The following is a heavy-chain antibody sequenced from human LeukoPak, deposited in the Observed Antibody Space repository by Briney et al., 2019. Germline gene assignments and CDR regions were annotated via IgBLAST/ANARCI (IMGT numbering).Heavy chain of an antibody. Sequence: GGSLRLSCAASGFTFSNAWMSWVRQAPGKGLEWVGRIKSKTDGGTTDYAAPVKGRFTISRDDPKNTLYLQMNSLKTEDTAVYYCTTDRGMITFGGVIVDTDYWGQGTLVTVSS. J-gene: IGHJ4*02. CDR3: TTDRGMITFGGVIVDTDY. CDR2: IKSKTDGGTT. V-gene: IGHV3-15*01. CDR1: GFTFSNAW. D-gene: IGHD3-16*02.